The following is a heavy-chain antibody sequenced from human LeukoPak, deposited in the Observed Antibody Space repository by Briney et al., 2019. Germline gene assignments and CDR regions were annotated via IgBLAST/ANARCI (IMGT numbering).Heavy chain of an antibody. D-gene: IGHD4-17*01. J-gene: IGHJ4*02. CDR1: GASISRSDYY. CDR2: IYYSGST. Sequence: SETLSLTCTVSGASISRSDYYWSWIRQPPGKGLEWIGYIYYSGSTNYNPSLKSRVTISVDTSKNQFSLKLSSVTAADTAVYYCARAENYGDFDYWGQGTLVTVSS. V-gene: IGHV4-61*08. CDR3: ARAENYGDFDY.